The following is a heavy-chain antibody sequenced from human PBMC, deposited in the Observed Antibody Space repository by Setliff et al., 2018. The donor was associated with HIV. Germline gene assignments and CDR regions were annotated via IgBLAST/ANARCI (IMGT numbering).Heavy chain of an antibody. D-gene: IGHD3-3*01. CDR1: GYTFTDYY. V-gene: IGHV1-2*02. Sequence: VASVKVSCKASGYTFTDYYIHWVRQAPGQGLEWMGWIYPNTGGTNYAQKFQGRVTMTRDTSISTAYMELSRLRSDDTAVYYCARGTYISLFRLVTPLFDYWGQGTLVTV. J-gene: IGHJ4*02. CDR3: ARGTYISLFRLVTPLFDY. CDR2: IYPNTGGT.